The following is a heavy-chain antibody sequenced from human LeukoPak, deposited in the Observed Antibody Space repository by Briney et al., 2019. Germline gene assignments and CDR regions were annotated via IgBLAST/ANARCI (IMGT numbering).Heavy chain of an antibody. CDR2: IIPILGIA. CDR3: ASFGIAVAFFDY. CDR1: GGTFSSYA. J-gene: IGHJ4*02. D-gene: IGHD6-19*01. Sequence: GSSVKVSCKASGGTFSSYAISWVRQAPGQGLEWMGRIIPILGIANYAQKFQGRVTITADESTSTAYMELSSLRSEDTAVYYCASFGIAVAFFDYWGQGTLVTVSS. V-gene: IGHV1-69*04.